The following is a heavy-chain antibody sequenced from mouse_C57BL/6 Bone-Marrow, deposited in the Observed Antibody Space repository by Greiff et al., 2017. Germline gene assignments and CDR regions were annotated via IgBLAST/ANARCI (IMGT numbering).Heavy chain of an antibody. V-gene: IGHV1-81*01. CDR1: GYTFTSYG. CDR3: ARGGYYHSYFDD. D-gene: IGHD1-1*01. Sequence: VQLQQSGAELARPGASVKLSCKASGYTFTSYGISWVKQRTGQGLEWIGEIYPRSGNTYYNEKFKGKATLTADKSSSTAYMELRSLTSEDSAVYYCARGGYYHSYFDDWGKGTTVTVSS. J-gene: IGHJ1*03. CDR2: IYPRSGNT.